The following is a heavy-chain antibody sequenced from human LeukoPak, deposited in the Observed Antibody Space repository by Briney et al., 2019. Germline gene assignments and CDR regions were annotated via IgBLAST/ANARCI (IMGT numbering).Heavy chain of an antibody. CDR3: AINYCSSTSCYYAFDN. Sequence: ASVKVSCKASGYTFTSYDIKWVRQATGQGLEWMGWMNPNSGNTGYAQKFQGRVTITRNTSISTAYMELSSLRSEDTAVYYCAINYCSSTSCYYAFDNWGQGTMVTVSS. CDR1: GYTFTSYD. D-gene: IGHD2-2*01. CDR2: MNPNSGNT. V-gene: IGHV1-8*03. J-gene: IGHJ3*02.